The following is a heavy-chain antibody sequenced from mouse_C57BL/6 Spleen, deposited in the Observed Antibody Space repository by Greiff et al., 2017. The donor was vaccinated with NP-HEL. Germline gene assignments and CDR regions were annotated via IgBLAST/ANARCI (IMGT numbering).Heavy chain of an antibody. J-gene: IGHJ4*01. CDR2: IRNKANGYTT. Sequence: EVQRVESGGGLVQPGGSLSLSCAASGFTFTDYYMSWVRQPPGKALEWLGFIRNKANGYTTEYSASVKGRFTISRDNSQSILYLQMNALRAEDSATYYCARYPPWVYAMDYWGQGTSVTVSS. D-gene: IGHD4-1*01. CDR1: GFTFTDYY. CDR3: ARYPPWVYAMDY. V-gene: IGHV7-3*01.